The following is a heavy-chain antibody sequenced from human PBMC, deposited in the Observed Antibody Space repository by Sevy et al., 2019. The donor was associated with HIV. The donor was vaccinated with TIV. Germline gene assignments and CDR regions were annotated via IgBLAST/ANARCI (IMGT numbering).Heavy chain of an antibody. V-gene: IGHV3-23*01. J-gene: IGHJ5*02. CDR2: ISGSGDSA. CDR1: GFPFSSYA. Sequence: GGSLRLSCAASGFPFSSYAMSWVRQAPGKGLEWVSTISGSGDSAYYADSVKGRFTISRDNSKNTLFLQMHSLRAEDTAVYYCAKGLRGTTTNNWFDPWGQGTLVTVSS. CDR3: AKGLRGTTTNNWFDP. D-gene: IGHD4-17*01.